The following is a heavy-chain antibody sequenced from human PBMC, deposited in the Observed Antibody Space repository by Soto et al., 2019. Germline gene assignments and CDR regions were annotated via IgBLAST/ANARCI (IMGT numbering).Heavy chain of an antibody. CDR1: GGTFSSYT. CDR3: SAYGSGSYIFDY. V-gene: IGHV1-69*02. J-gene: IGHJ4*02. CDR2: IIPILGIA. Sequence: QVPLVQSGAEVKKPGSSVKVSCKASGGTFSSYTISWVRQAPGQGLEWMGRIIPILGIANYAQKFQGRVTITADKSTSTAYMELSSLRSEDTAVYYCSAYGSGSYIFDYWGQGTLVTVSS. D-gene: IGHD3-10*01.